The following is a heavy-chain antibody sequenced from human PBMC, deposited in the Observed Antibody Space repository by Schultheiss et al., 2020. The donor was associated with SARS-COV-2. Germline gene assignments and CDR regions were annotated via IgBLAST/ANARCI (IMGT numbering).Heavy chain of an antibody. Sequence: ESLKISCVASGFTFSSYAMSWIRQPPGKGLEWIGEINHSGTTNYNPSLKSRVTISVDTSKNQFSLKLSSVTAADTAVYYCATLSYTPYCGGDCYSFAFDIWGQGTMVTVSS. D-gene: IGHD2-21*02. V-gene: IGHV4-34*08. CDR3: ATLSYTPYCGGDCYSFAFDI. CDR1: GFTFSSYA. CDR2: INHSGTT. J-gene: IGHJ3*02.